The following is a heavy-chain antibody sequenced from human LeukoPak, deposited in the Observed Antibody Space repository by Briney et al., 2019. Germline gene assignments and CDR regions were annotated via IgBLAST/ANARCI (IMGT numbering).Heavy chain of an antibody. CDR1: GFTFDDYA. J-gene: IGHJ4*02. CDR2: ISWNSGSI. Sequence: GGSLRPSCAASGFTFDDYAMHWVRQAPGKGLEWVSGISWNSGSIGYADSVKGRFTISRDNAKNSLYLQMNSLRAEDTALYYCAKDSCSSTSCRRSYFDYWGQGTLVTVSS. D-gene: IGHD2-2*01. CDR3: AKDSCSSTSCRRSYFDY. V-gene: IGHV3-9*01.